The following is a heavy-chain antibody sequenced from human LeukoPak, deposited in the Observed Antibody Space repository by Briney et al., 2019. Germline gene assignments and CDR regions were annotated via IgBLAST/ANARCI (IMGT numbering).Heavy chain of an antibody. CDR1: GFTFSSYT. D-gene: IGHD2-21*02. Sequence: GGSLRLSCAASGFTFSSYTMNWVRQAPGKGLEWVSSISSGSTYIYYADSVKGRFTISRDNAKNSLYLQMNSLRAEDTAVYYCARDSPVVVTASDYYYYGMDVWGQGTTVSVSS. CDR3: ARDSPVVVTASDYYYYGMDV. CDR2: ISSGSTYI. J-gene: IGHJ6*02. V-gene: IGHV3-21*01.